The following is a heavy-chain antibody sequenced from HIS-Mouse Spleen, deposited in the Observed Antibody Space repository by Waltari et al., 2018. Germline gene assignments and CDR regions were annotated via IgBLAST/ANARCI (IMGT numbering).Heavy chain of an antibody. Sequence: QLQLQESGPGLVKPSETLSLTCTVSGGSISSSSYYWGWIRQPPGKGLEGVGSVTDSGRASSNPSRRGRVTVAVGRAKSQFSLKLGSVTAADTAVYYCAREIPYSSSWYDWYFDLWGRGTLVTVSS. V-gene: IGHV4-39*07. J-gene: IGHJ2*01. CDR2: VTDSGRA. CDR3: AREIPYSSSWYDWYFDL. CDR1: GGSISSSSYY. D-gene: IGHD6-13*01.